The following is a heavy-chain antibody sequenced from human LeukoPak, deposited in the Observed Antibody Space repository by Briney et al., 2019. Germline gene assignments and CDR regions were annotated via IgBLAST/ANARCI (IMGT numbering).Heavy chain of an antibody. V-gene: IGHV4-4*02. CDR2: IHQSGST. J-gene: IGHJ4*02. CDR3: ARNGAYCLDY. D-gene: IGHD4/OR15-4a*01. CDR1: GGSISSSNW. Sequence: SETLSLTCAVSGGSISSSNWWSWVRQPPGKGLEWIGEIHQSGSTNYNPSLRSRVTISVDRSKSQFSLNLNSVTVADTAVYYCARNGAYCLDYWGQGILVTVSS.